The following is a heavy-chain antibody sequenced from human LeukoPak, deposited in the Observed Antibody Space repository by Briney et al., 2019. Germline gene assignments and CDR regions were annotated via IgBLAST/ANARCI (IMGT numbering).Heavy chain of an antibody. V-gene: IGHV3-48*03. Sequence: GGSLRLSCAASGFTFSSYEMNWVRQAPGKGLEWVSYISSSGSTIYYADSVKGRFTISRDNAKNSLYLQMNSLRAEDTAVYYCARGYYYGSGRQSDDWFDPWGQGTLVTVSS. D-gene: IGHD3-10*01. CDR2: ISSSGSTI. J-gene: IGHJ5*02. CDR1: GFTFSSYE. CDR3: ARGYYYGSGRQSDDWFDP.